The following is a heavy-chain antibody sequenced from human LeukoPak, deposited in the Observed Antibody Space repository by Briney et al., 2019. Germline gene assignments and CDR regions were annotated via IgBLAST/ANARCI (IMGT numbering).Heavy chain of an antibody. CDR1: GFTFSSYA. Sequence: PGGSLRLSCAASGFTFSSYAMHWVRQAPGKGLEWVAVISYDGSNKYYADSVKGRFTISRDNSKNTTYLQMNSLRVEDTAVYYCARYSSSWFWGQGILVTVSS. D-gene: IGHD6-13*01. J-gene: IGHJ4*02. CDR3: ARYSSSWF. CDR2: ISYDGSNK. V-gene: IGHV3-30-3*01.